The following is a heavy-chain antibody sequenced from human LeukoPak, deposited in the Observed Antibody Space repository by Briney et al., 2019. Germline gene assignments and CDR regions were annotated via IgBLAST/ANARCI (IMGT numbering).Heavy chain of an antibody. V-gene: IGHV3-7*01. CDR3: ARVAGEASGYHPFDI. D-gene: IGHD3-22*01. J-gene: IGHJ3*02. CDR1: GFIIFKSW. Sequence: GGSLRLSCAASGFIIFKSWMTWVRQAPGKGLEWVAIIKQDASETYYLDSVKGRFTISRDNAKNSIYLHMTRLRVEDTAVYYCARVAGEASGYHPFDIWGQGTMVTASS. CDR2: IKQDASET.